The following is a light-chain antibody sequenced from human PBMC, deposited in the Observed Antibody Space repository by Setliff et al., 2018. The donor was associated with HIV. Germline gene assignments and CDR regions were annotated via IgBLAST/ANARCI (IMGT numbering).Light chain of an antibody. CDR3: SSNTSKSTYV. J-gene: IGLJ1*01. CDR2: DVS. Sequence: QSVLTQPASLSGSPGQSITISCTGTGSDVGGYNCVSWYQQHPGKAPKLMIYDVSNRPSGVSNRFSGSKSGNTASLTISGLQAEDEADYYCSSNTSKSTYVFGSGTK. V-gene: IGLV2-14*03. CDR1: GSDVGGYNC.